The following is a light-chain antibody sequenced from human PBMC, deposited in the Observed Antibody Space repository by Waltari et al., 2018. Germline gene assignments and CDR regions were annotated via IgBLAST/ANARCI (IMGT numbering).Light chain of an antibody. Sequence: SSELTQDPAVSVALGQTVRITCQGDSLRSYYASWYQQKPGQAPVLVLYGKNNRPSGIPDRFSGSSSGNTASLTITGAQAEDEADYYCNSRDSSGNHLYVFGTGTKVTVL. J-gene: IGLJ1*01. CDR2: GKN. CDR3: NSRDSSGNHLYV. CDR1: SLRSYY. V-gene: IGLV3-19*01.